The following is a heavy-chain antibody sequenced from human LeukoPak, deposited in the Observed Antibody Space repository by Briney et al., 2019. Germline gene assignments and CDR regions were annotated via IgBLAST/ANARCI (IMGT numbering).Heavy chain of an antibody. V-gene: IGHV1-8*03. CDR1: GYTFTSYH. CDR2: MNPNSGNT. D-gene: IGHD6-13*01. J-gene: IGHJ5*02. Sequence: GASVKVSCKASGYTFTSYHINWVRQATGQGLEWMGWMNPNSGNTGYAQKFQGRVTITRNTSISTAYMELSSLRSEGTAVYYCAKDLSSTSDNNWFDAWGQGTLVTVSS. CDR3: AKDLSSTSDNNWFDA.